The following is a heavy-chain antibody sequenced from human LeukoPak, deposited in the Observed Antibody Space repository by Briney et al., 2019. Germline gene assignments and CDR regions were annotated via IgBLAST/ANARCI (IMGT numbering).Heavy chain of an antibody. CDR2: ISAYNGNT. Sequence: ASVKVSCKASGYTFTNYGISWVRQAPGQGLEWMGWISAYNGNTNYAQKLQGRVTMTTDTSTSTAYMELRSLRSDDTAVYYCARVTVLHDVDTAMVDHWGQGTLVTVSS. V-gene: IGHV1-18*01. CDR3: ARVTVLHDVDTAMVDH. CDR1: GYTFTNYG. D-gene: IGHD5-18*01. J-gene: IGHJ4*02.